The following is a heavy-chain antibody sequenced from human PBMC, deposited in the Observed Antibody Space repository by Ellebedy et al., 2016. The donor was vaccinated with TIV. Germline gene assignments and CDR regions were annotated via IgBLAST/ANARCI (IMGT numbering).Heavy chain of an antibody. J-gene: IGHJ5*02. CDR1: GGSISSSSYN. Sequence: PSETLSLTCAVSGGSISSSSYNWDWIRQPPGKGLEWIGSMYYGGSIYYNPSLKRRVTISADTSNNHLSLKLNSVTAADTAVYDCARRYYDVLTGSGDWFDPWGQGTLVTVTS. D-gene: IGHD3-9*01. CDR2: MYYGGSI. V-gene: IGHV4-39*02. CDR3: ARRYYDVLTGSGDWFDP.